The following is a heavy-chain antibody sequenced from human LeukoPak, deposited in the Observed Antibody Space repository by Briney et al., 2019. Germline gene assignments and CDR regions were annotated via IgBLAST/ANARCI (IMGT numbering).Heavy chain of an antibody. CDR2: IYYSGST. CDR1: GGSISSYY. Sequence: SETLSLTCTVSGGSISSYYWSWIRQPPGKGLERIGYIYYSGSTNYNPSLKSRVTISVDTSKNQFSLKLSSVTAADTAVYYCARVYGDYGKYYFDHWGQGTLVTVSS. J-gene: IGHJ4*02. CDR3: ARVYGDYGKYYFDH. D-gene: IGHD4-17*01. V-gene: IGHV4-59*08.